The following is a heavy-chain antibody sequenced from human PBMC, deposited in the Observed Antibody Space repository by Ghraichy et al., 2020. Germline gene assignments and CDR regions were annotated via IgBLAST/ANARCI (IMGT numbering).Heavy chain of an antibody. Sequence: GSLRLSCAASGFNVSSKYMSWVRQAPGKGLEWVSVIYNSGSTYHPDSVEGRFSISRDNSKNKLDLQMNSLRPEETAVYYCERDPPGWNSGWYFDLWGRGNLFTVSS. CDR3: ERDPPGWNSGWYFDL. J-gene: IGHJ2*01. V-gene: IGHV3-66*03. D-gene: IGHD1-7*01. CDR2: IYNSGST. CDR1: GFNVSSKY.